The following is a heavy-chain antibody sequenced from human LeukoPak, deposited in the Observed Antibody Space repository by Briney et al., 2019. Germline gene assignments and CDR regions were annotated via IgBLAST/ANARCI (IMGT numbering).Heavy chain of an antibody. CDR1: GFTFSSYD. D-gene: IGHD2-15*01. V-gene: IGHV3-13*01. Sequence: GGSLRLSCAASGFTFSSYDFHWVRQVPGKGLEWVSPIGVTGDTYYADSVKGRFTISRENAANSLYLQMHSLRAGDTALYYCTREFCGSRAACAGGFYYDVWGRGTLVTVSS. CDR3: TREFCGSRAACAGGFYYDV. CDR2: IGVTGDT. J-gene: IGHJ2*01.